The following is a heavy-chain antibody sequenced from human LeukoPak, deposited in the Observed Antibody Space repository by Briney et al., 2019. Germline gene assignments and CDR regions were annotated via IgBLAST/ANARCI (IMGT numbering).Heavy chain of an antibody. CDR1: GFTFSSYA. D-gene: IGHD3-22*01. CDR3: AKEGPGNYDSSGYNFDY. CDR2: ISGSGGGT. V-gene: IGHV3-23*01. Sequence: PGGSLRLSCAASGFTFSSYAMSWVRQAPGKGLEWVSAISGSGGGTYYADSVKGRFTISRDNSKNTLYLQMNSLRAEDTAVYYCAKEGPGNYDSSGYNFDYWGQGTLVTVSS. J-gene: IGHJ4*02.